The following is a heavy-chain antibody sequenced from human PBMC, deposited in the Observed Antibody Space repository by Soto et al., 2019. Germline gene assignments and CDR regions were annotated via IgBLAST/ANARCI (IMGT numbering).Heavy chain of an antibody. CDR3: AAASDSTWYNWLDP. D-gene: IGHD4-4*01. CDR1: GGNFSSNG. CDR2: IIPTFGTT. Sequence: SVKVSCKASGGNFSSNGIIWVRQAPGQGLELMGGIIPTFGTTNYAHKFRGRVTITADESTGTAYMELSSLRSDDTAVYYCAAASDSTWYNWLDPWGQGTLVTVSS. J-gene: IGHJ5*02. V-gene: IGHV1-69*13.